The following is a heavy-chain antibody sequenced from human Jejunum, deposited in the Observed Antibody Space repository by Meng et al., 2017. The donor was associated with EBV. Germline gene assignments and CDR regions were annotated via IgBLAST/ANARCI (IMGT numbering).Heavy chain of an antibody. CDR3: VRGPDYYVSGPEEYYFDD. J-gene: IGHJ4*02. CDR1: GGTFSNHA. Sequence: QVQLVQSGAEVKKTGSSVTVSCEASGGTFSNHAISWVRQAPGQGREWVGGIVPMFGTTNYAPKFEDRVTITADGPTSPVYMELRGLRSDDTALYYCVRGPDYYVSGPEEYYFDDWGQGTLV. CDR2: IVPMFGTT. V-gene: IGHV1-69*01. D-gene: IGHD3-22*01.